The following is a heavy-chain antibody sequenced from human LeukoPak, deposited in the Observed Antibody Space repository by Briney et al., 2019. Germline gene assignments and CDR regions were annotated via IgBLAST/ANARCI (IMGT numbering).Heavy chain of an antibody. CDR3: ARVWGYGNWYFDY. CDR1: GFTFSSYS. D-gene: IGHD3-16*01. V-gene: IGHV3-21*01. J-gene: IGHJ4*02. Sequence: GGSLRLSCAASGFTFSSYSMNWVRQAPGKGLEWVSSISSSSSYIYYADSVKGRFTISRDNAKNSLYLQMNSLRAEDTAVYYCARVWGYGNWYFDYWGREPWSPSPQ. CDR2: ISSSSSYI.